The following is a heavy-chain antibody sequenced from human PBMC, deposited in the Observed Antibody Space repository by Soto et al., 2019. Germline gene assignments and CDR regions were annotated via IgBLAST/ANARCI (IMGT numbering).Heavy chain of an antibody. D-gene: IGHD1-26*01. V-gene: IGHV4-61*01. CDR2: IYYSGST. J-gene: IGHJ5*02. Sequence: TSETLSLTCTVSGGSVSSGSYHWSWIRQPPGKGLEWIGYIYYSGSTNYNPSLKSRVTISVDTSKNQFSLKLSSVTAADTAVYYCARRSGSYYKYWFDPWGQGTLVTVSS. CDR3: ARRSGSYYKYWFDP. CDR1: GGSVSSGSYH.